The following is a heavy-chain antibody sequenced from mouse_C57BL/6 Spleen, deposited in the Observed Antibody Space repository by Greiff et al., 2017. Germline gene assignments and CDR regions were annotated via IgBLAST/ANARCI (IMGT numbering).Heavy chain of an antibody. CDR2: IDPETGGT. D-gene: IGHD2-4*01. CDR1: GYTFTDYE. V-gene: IGHV1-15*01. CDR3: TRRLRAWFAY. J-gene: IGHJ3*01. Sequence: VQLQQSGAELVRPGASVTLSCKASGYTFTDYEMHWVKQTPVHGLEWIGAIDPETGGTAYNQKFKGKAILTADKSSSTAYMELRSLTSEDSAVYYCTRRLRAWFAYWGQGTLVTVSA.